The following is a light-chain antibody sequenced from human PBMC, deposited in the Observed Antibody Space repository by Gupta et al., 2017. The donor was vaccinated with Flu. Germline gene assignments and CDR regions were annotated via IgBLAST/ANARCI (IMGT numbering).Light chain of an antibody. CDR3: HSLTTTNNVFV. CDR1: ISAIGGCNY. Sequence: TSTCTETISAIGGCNYVYWYHQDTATAPKLLFFLVSMRHSGVPDRFSGSKSATTATITTTGLQAEAEADYYCHSLTTTNNVFVFGGGTKRAVL. CDR2: LVS. J-gene: IGLJ2*01. V-gene: IGLV2-8*01.